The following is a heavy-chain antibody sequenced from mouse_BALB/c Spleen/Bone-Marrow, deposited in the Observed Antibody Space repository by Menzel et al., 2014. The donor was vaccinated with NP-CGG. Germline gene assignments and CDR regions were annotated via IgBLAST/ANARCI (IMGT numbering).Heavy chain of an antibody. V-gene: IGHV14-3*02. Sequence: EVKLVESGADLVKPGASVKLSCTASGFNIKDTYMHWVKQRPEQGLEWIGRIDPANGNTKYDPKFQGKDTITADTSSNTAYLQHSSLTSEDTAVYYCARNGNYGAWFAYWGQGTLVTVSA. D-gene: IGHD2-1*01. CDR3: ARNGNYGAWFAY. CDR2: IDPANGNT. CDR1: GFNIKDTY. J-gene: IGHJ3*01.